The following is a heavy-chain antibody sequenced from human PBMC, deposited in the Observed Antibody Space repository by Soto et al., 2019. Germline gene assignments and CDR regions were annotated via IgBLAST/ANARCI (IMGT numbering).Heavy chain of an antibody. CDR3: APTERSNYDFDI. J-gene: IGHJ3*02. V-gene: IGHV3-43*01. D-gene: IGHD2-8*01. CDR1: GFTFEDYT. Sequence: GGSVRLSCAASGFTFEDYTMHCVRQAPGKGLEWVSLISWDGGSTYYADSVKGRFTISRDNSKNSLYLQMNSLRTEDTALYYCAPTERSNYDFDIWGQGTMVTVSS. CDR2: ISWDGGST.